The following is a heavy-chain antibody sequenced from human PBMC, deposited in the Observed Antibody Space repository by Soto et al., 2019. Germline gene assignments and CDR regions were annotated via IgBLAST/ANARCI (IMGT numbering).Heavy chain of an antibody. D-gene: IGHD6-25*01. CDR2: IIPIFGTA. Sequence: ASVKVSCKASGGTFSSYAISWVRQAPGQGLEWMGGIIPIFGTANYAQKFQGRVTITADESTSTAYMELSSLRSEDTAVYYCASVLPLAAYNWFDPWGQGTLSPSPQ. CDR3: ASVLPLAAYNWFDP. J-gene: IGHJ5*02. V-gene: IGHV1-69*13. CDR1: GGTFSSYA.